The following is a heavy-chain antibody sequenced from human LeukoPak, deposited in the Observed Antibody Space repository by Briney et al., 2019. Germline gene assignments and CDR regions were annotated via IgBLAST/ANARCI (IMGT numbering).Heavy chain of an antibody. CDR2: IKQDGSEK. CDR3: AGGSGWLTEY. Sequence: GGSLRLSCAASGSTFSNFWMNWFRQAPGKGLEWVANIKQDGSEKYYVDSVKGRFTISRDNAKNSLYLQMNSLRAEDTAVYYCAGGSGWLTEYWGQGTLVTVSS. CDR1: GSTFSNFW. J-gene: IGHJ4*02. V-gene: IGHV3-7*01. D-gene: IGHD6-19*01.